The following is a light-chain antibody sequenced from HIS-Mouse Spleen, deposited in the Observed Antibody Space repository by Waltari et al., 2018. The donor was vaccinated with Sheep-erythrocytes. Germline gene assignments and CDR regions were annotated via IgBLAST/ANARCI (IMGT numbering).Light chain of an antibody. Sequence: QSALPQPASVSGSPGQSLTIPCTGTSSDVGSYNLVSWYQQHPGKAPKLMIYEGSKRPSGVSNRFSGSKSGNTASLTISGLQAEDEADYYCCSYAGSSTPWVFGGGTKLTVL. CDR2: EGS. CDR3: CSYAGSSTPWV. V-gene: IGLV2-23*01. J-gene: IGLJ3*02. CDR1: SSDVGSYNL.